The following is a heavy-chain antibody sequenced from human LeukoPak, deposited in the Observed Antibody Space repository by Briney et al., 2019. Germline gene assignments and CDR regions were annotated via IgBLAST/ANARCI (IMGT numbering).Heavy chain of an antibody. D-gene: IGHD6-13*01. CDR3: ARTYSSSWYGAVDY. CDR2: ISGSGGST. CDR1: GFTFSSYA. J-gene: IGHJ4*02. V-gene: IGHV3-23*01. Sequence: QPGGSLRLSCAASGFTFSSYAMSWVRQAPGKGLEWVSAISGSGGSTYYADSVKGRFTISRDNSKNTLYLQMNSLRAEDTAVYYCARTYSSSWYGAVDYWGQGTLVTVSS.